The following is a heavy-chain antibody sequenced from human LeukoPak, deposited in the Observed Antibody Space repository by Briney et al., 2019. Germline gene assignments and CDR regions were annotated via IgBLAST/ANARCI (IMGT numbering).Heavy chain of an antibody. CDR1: GFTFSSYW. Sequence: GGSLRLSCAASGFTFSSYWMSWVRQAPGKGLEWVANIKQDGSEKYYVDSVKGRFTISRDSAKNSLYLQMNSLRAEDTAVYYCANLWVPKQWLVLLDYYYYGMDVWGQGTTVTVSS. CDR2: IKQDGSEK. V-gene: IGHV3-7*01. CDR3: ANLWVPKQWLVLLDYYYYGMDV. J-gene: IGHJ6*02. D-gene: IGHD6-19*01.